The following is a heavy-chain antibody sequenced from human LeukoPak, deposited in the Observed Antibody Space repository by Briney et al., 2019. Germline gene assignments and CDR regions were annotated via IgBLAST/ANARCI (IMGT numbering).Heavy chain of an antibody. D-gene: IGHD3-22*01. Sequence: GGSLRLSCAASGFTFSNYAMSWVRQAPGKGLEWVSAISGSGGSTYYADSVKGRFTISRDNSKNTLYLQMNSLRAEDTAVYYCAKYQYYYDSSGYYYYYGMDVWGQGTTVTVSS. V-gene: IGHV3-23*01. CDR2: ISGSGGST. CDR1: GFTFSNYA. J-gene: IGHJ6*02. CDR3: AKYQYYYDSSGYYYYYGMDV.